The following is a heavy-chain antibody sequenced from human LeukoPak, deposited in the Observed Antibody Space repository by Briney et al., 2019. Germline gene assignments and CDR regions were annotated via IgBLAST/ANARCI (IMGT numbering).Heavy chain of an antibody. D-gene: IGHD3-22*01. CDR2: INHSGST. CDR1: GGSFSGYY. V-gene: IGHV4-34*01. Sequence: SETLSLTCAVYGGSFSGYYWSWIRQPPGKGLEWIGEINHSGSTNYNPSLKSRVTISVDTSKNQFSLKLSSVTAADTAVYYCARGHYYYDSSGYYVNGLVDYWGQGTLVTVSS. CDR3: ARGHYYYDSSGYYVNGLVDY. J-gene: IGHJ4*02.